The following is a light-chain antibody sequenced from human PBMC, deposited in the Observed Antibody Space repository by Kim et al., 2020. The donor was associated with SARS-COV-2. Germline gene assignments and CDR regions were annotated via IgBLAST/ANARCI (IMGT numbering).Light chain of an antibody. CDR1: SSDVGGYNY. CDR2: EVS. Sequence: QSALTQPPSASGSPGQSVTISCTGTSSDVGGYNYVSWYQQHPAKAPKLMIYEVSKRPSGVPDRFPGSKSGTTASLTVSGLQAEDEADYYCSSYAGSNNWVCGGGTQLTVL. J-gene: IGLJ3*02. V-gene: IGLV2-8*01. CDR3: SSYAGSNNWV.